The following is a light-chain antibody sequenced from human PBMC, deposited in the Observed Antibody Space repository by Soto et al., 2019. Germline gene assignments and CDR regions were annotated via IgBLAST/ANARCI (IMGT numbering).Light chain of an antibody. Sequence: DIQMTQSPSTLSASVGDRVTITCRASQSISSWLAWYQQKPGKAPKFLIYDVSSLESGVPSRFSGAGSGTEFTLTISSLQPDDVATSYCQQYNSFPYTFGQGTKLEIK. V-gene: IGKV1-5*01. J-gene: IGKJ2*01. CDR3: QQYNSFPYT. CDR1: QSISSW. CDR2: DVS.